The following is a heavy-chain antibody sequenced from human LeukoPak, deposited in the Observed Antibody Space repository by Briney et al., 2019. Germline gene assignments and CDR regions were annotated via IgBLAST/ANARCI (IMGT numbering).Heavy chain of an antibody. CDR1: GFTVSSNY. CDR3: AREEMGVGMDV. Sequence: GGSLRLSCAASGFTVSSNYMSWVRQAPGKGLEWVSVIYSGGSTYYADSVKGRFTISRDNSKNTLYLQMNSLRAEDTAVYYCAREEMGVGMDVWGQGTTVTVSS. CDR2: IYSGGST. V-gene: IGHV3-53*01. J-gene: IGHJ6*02. D-gene: IGHD5-24*01.